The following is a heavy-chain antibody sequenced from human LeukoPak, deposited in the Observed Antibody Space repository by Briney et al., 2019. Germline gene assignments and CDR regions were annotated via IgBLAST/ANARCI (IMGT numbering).Heavy chain of an antibody. CDR1: GFTFSSYA. J-gene: IGHJ4*02. CDR3: AKEIDSCSHYDY. Sequence: PGGSLRLSCAASGFTFSSYAMSSVRQAPGKWPELVAAIIGSGGSTYYAASVKGRFTISRDNSKNTLYLQMNSLRAEDTAVYYCAKEIDSCSHYDYWGQGTLVTVSS. D-gene: IGHD3-22*01. V-gene: IGHV3-23*01. CDR2: IIGSGGST.